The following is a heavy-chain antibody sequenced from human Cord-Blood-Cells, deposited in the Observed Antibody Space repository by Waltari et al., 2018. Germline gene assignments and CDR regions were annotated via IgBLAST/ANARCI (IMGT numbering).Heavy chain of an antibody. D-gene: IGHD4-17*01. CDR1: GGTFSSYA. CDR2: IIPIFGTA. J-gene: IGHJ6*02. V-gene: IGHV1-69*01. Sequence: QAQLVQSGAEVKKPGSSVKVSCTASGGTFSSYAISWVRQAPGQGLEWMGGIIPIFGTANYAQKFQGRVTITADESTSTAYMELSSLRSEDTAVYYCARGGSTVTPRYYYYYGMDVWGQGTTVTVSS. CDR3: ARGGSTVTPRYYYYYGMDV.